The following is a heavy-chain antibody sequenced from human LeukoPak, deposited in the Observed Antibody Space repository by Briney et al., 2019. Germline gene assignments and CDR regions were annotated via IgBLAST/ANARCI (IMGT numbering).Heavy chain of an antibody. CDR3: AISPGLRYFDWTPGYYYGMDV. V-gene: IGHV4-34*01. Sequence: SETLSLTCAVYGGSFSGYYWSWIRQPPGEGLEWIGEINHSGSTNYNPSLKSRVTISVDTSKNQFSLKLSSVTAADTAVYYCAISPGLRYFDWTPGYYYGMDVWGQGTTVTVSS. J-gene: IGHJ6*02. D-gene: IGHD3-9*01. CDR2: INHSGST. CDR1: GGSFSGYY.